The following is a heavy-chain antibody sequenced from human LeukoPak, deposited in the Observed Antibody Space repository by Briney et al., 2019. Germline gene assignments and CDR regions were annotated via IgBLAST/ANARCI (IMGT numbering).Heavy chain of an antibody. CDR3: AKDGGELGYCSSTSCYTPSFHFDY. CDR2: ISYDGSNK. D-gene: IGHD2-2*02. Sequence: PGRSLRLSCAASGFTFSSYAMHWVRQAPGKELEWVAVISYDGSNKYYADSVKGRFTISRDNSKNTLYLQMNSLRAEDTAVYYCAKDGGELGYCSSTSCYTPSFHFDYWGQGTLVTVSS. V-gene: IGHV3-30*04. CDR1: GFTFSSYA. J-gene: IGHJ4*02.